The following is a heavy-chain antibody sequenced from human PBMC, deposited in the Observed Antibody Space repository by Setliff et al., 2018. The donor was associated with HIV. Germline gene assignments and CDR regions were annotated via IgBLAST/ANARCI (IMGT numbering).Heavy chain of an antibody. J-gene: IGHJ4*02. Sequence: SETLSLTCSVSGGSINNDIYFWTWIRQHPGKGLEWIGYIYFSGSTNSNPSLKSRVTISVDTSKNQFSLKLNSVAAADTAMYYCARVVDADYLDYWGQGTLVTVSS. V-gene: IGHV4-30-4*01. CDR2: IYFSGST. D-gene: IGHD2-15*01. CDR1: GGSINNDIYF. CDR3: ARVVDADYLDY.